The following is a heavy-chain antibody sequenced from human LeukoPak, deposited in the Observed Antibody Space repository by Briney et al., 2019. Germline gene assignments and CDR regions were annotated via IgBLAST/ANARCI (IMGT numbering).Heavy chain of an antibody. J-gene: IGHJ5*02. CDR2: IYYSGST. CDR3: ARDAGYSCSSTSCYLSWFDP. Sequence: TSETLSLTCAVYGGSFSGYYWSWIRQPPGKGLEWIGYIYYSGSTNYNPSLKSRVTISVDTSKNQFSLKLSSVTAADTAVYYCARDAGYSCSSTSCYLSWFDPWGQGTLVTVSS. D-gene: IGHD2-2*01. CDR1: GGSFSGYY. V-gene: IGHV4-59*01.